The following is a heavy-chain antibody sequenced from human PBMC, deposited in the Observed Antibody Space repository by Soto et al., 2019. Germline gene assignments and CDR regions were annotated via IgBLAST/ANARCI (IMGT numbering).Heavy chain of an antibody. D-gene: IGHD2-21*02. V-gene: IGHV4-30-4*01. Sequence: TLPVTRSISGASISSDDYYGNWFRQPPAKGLEWIGYISYSGSTYYNPSLKSRITISVDTSKTQFSLILSSVTAADTAVFYRRRQVTDYVGMDARGKGSSV. J-gene: IGHJ6*04. CDR2: ISYSGST. CDR3: RRQVTDYVGMDA. CDR1: GASISSDDYY.